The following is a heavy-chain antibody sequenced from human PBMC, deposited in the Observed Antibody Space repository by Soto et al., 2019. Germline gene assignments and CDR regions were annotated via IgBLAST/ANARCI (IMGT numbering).Heavy chain of an antibody. CDR3: ARWVTAISLNYFDY. CDR1: GYTFTRYG. Sequence: ASVKVSGKASGYTFTRYGISWVRQAPGQGLEWMGWISAYNGNTNYAQKLQGRVTMTTDTSTSTAYMELRSLRSDDTAVYYCARWVTAISLNYFDYWGQGTLVTVSS. V-gene: IGHV1-18*04. D-gene: IGHD2-21*02. CDR2: ISAYNGNT. J-gene: IGHJ4*02.